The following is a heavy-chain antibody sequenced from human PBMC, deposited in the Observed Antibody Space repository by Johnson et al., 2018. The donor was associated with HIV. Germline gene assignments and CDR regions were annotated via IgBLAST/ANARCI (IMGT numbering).Heavy chain of an antibody. CDR2: ISYDGSNK. CDR1: GFTFSSYA. Sequence: QVQVVESGGGLVQPGGSLRLSCAASGFTFSSYAMHWVRQAPGKGLEWVAVISYDGSNKYYADSVKGRFTISRDNAKNSLYLQMNSLRAGDTAVYYCARAGSSPAANDAFEIWGQGTMVTVSS. D-gene: IGHD6-13*01. V-gene: IGHV3-30*14. CDR3: ARAGSSPAANDAFEI. J-gene: IGHJ3*02.